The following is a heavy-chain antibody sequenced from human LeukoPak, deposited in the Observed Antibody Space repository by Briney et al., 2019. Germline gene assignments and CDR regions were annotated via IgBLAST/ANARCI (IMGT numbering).Heavy chain of an antibody. CDR2: ISSSSSYI. CDR1: GFTFSSYS. V-gene: IGHV3-21*04. D-gene: IGHD1-14*01. Sequence: PGGSLRLSCAASGFTFSSYSMNWVRQAPGKGLEWASSISSSSSYIYYADSVKGRFTISRDNSKNSLYLQMNSLRAEDTAVYYCTPLPQQNDPHHNYYGMDVWGQGTTVTVSS. J-gene: IGHJ6*02. CDR3: TPLPQQNDPHHNYYGMDV.